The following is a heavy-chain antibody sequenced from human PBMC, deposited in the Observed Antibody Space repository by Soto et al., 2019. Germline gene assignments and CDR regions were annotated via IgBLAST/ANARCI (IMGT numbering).Heavy chain of an antibody. CDR2: ITGSGVST. D-gene: IGHD2-2*01. CDR3: ASLHARGVFDH. CDR1: GFTFNMYA. J-gene: IGHJ4*02. V-gene: IGHV3-23*01. Sequence: EVQLLESGGGLVQPGGSLTLSCTASGFTFNMYAMSWVRQAPGKALEWVAAITGSGVSTYYADSVKGRFTISRDNSKNSLYLQMNSLRAEDTAVSYCASLHARGVFDHWGQGTLVTVSS.